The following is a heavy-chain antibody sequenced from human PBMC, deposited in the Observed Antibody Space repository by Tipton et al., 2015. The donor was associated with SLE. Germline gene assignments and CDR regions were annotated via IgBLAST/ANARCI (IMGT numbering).Heavy chain of an antibody. CDR3: ARDTRNYDFWSGYYHGMDV. V-gene: IGHV7-4-1*02. CDR2: INTNTGNS. J-gene: IGHJ6*02. D-gene: IGHD3-3*01. CDR1: GYTFTRYA. Sequence: QSGPEVKKPGASVKVSCKASGYTFTRYAMNWVRQAPGQGLEWMGWINTNTGNSTYVQGFIGRFVFSLDTSVSTAYLQISSLKAEDTAVYFCARDTRNYDFWSGYYHGMDVWGQGTTVTVSS.